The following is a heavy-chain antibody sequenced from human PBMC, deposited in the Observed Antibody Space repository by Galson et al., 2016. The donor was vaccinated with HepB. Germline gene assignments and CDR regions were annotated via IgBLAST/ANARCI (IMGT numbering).Heavy chain of an antibody. J-gene: IGHJ3*02. CDR1: GFTFDDYA. V-gene: IGHV3-9*01. CDR3: ARGRGSNWRDAFDI. CDR2: TSWNSGSI. D-gene: IGHD6-13*01. Sequence: SLRLSCAAPGFTFDDYAMHWVRQAPGKGLEWVSGTSWNSGSIGYADSVKGRFTISRDNDKNSLHLQMNILRAEDTALYYCARGRGSNWRDAFDIWGQGTMVTVSS.